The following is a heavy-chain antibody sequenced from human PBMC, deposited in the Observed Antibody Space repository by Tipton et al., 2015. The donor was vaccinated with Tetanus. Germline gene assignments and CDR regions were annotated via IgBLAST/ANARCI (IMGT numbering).Heavy chain of an antibody. V-gene: IGHV3-21*01. Sequence: CAASGFTFSSYSMNWVRQAPGEGLEWVSSISSSSSYIYYADSVKGRFTISRDNAKNSLYLQMNSLRAEDTAVYYCARDEIVVVVAATRAYYYGMDVWGQGTTVTVSS. D-gene: IGHD2-15*01. CDR2: ISSSSSYI. CDR1: GFTFSSYS. J-gene: IGHJ6*02. CDR3: ARDEIVVVVAATRAYYYGMDV.